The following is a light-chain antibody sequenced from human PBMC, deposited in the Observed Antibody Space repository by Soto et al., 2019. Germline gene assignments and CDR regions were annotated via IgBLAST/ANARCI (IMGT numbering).Light chain of an antibody. CDR2: DAS. CDR3: QQRSNWPPYT. CDR1: QSVSSY. V-gene: IGKV3-11*01. J-gene: IGKJ2*01. Sequence: EIVLTQSPATLSLSPGERATLSCRASQSVSSYLAWYQQKPGQAPRLLIYDASNRATGIPARFSGSGSGTDFTLPISILEPEDFAVYYCQQRSNWPPYTFGQGTKLELK.